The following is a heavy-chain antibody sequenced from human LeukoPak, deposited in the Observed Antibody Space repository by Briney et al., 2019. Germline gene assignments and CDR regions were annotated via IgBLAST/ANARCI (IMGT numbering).Heavy chain of an antibody. J-gene: IGHJ5*02. V-gene: IGHV4-39*01. CDR1: GGSISSSSYY. D-gene: IGHD4-11*01. Sequence: QTSETLSLTCTVSGGSISSSSYYWGWIRQPPGKGLEWIGSIYYSGSTYYNPSLKSRVTISVDTSKNQFSLKLSSVTAADTAVYYCARDDRDDYSNYWHGNWFDPWGQGTLVTVSS. CDR3: ARDDRDDYSNYWHGNWFDP. CDR2: IYYSGST.